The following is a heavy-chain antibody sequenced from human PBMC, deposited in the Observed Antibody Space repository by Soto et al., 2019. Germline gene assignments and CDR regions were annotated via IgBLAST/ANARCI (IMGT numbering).Heavy chain of an antibody. CDR2: ISSSGSTI. J-gene: IGHJ4*02. CDR1: GFTFSSYE. V-gene: IGHV3-48*03. Sequence: EVQLVESEGGLVQPGGSLRLSCAASGFTFSSYEMNWVRQAPGKGLEWVSYISSSGSTIYYADSVKGRFTISRDNAKNSLYLQMNSLRAEDTAVYYCARYYYDSFDYWGQGTLVTVSS. CDR3: ARYYYDSFDY. D-gene: IGHD3-22*01.